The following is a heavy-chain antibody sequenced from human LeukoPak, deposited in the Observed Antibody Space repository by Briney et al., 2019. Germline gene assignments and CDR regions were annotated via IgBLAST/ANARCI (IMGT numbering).Heavy chain of an antibody. CDR3: AIMHGYYDGSGYWVQ. V-gene: IGHV3-23*01. J-gene: IGHJ1*01. D-gene: IGHD3-22*01. Sequence: GGSLRLSCAASGFTFGSYGMSWVRQAPGKGLEWVSFITPNADRTSYADSVGGRFTISRDNPRNTLYMQMNSLRDEDTALYYCAIMHGYYDGSGYWVQWGQGTLVTVSS. CDR1: GFTFGSYG. CDR2: ITPNADRT.